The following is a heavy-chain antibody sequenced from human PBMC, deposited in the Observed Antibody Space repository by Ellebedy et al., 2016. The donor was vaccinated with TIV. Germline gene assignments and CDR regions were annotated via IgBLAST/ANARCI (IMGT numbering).Heavy chain of an antibody. J-gene: IGHJ4*02. CDR2: ITSSGTYT. CDR3: ARGASDFDY. V-gene: IGHV3-11*05. Sequence: GGSLRLXCEASGFTFSDYYMSWIRQAPGKGLEWVSYITSSGTYTTYADSVKGRFTISRDDAKNSVYLQMDSLSAEDTAMYYCARGASDFDYWGRGTLVIVSS. CDR1: GFTFSDYY.